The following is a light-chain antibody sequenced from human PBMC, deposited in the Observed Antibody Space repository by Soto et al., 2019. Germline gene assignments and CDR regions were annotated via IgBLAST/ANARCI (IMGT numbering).Light chain of an antibody. CDR2: GAS. J-gene: IGKJ5*01. CDR1: QTINNN. Sequence: IQRTQSPSSLSVSVVSRVTITCLASQTINNNLNWYQQKPGKAPKLLIYGASSLQSGVPSRFSGSGSGTEFTLTIRSLQPEDFATYYCQQSYSIPPITFGQGKRREIK. V-gene: IGKV1-39*01. CDR3: QQSYSIPPIT.